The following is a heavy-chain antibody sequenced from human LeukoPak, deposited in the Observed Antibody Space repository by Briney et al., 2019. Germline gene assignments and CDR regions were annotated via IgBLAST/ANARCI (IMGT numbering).Heavy chain of an antibody. CDR1: GGSTSSGGYY. Sequence: SQTLSLTCTVSGGSTSSGGYYWSWIRQHPGKGLEWIGYIYYSGSTYYNPSLKSRVTISVDTSKNQFSLKLSSVTAADTAVYYCARDEHAWLSRETDPRGFDPWGQGTLVTVSS. D-gene: IGHD3-22*01. CDR3: ARDEHAWLSRETDPRGFDP. V-gene: IGHV4-31*03. J-gene: IGHJ5*02. CDR2: IYYSGST.